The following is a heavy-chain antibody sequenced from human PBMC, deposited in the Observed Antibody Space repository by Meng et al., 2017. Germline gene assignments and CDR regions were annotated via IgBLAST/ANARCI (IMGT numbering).Heavy chain of an antibody. CDR1: GYTFTGYY. J-gene: IGHJ4*02. Sequence: ASVKVSCKASGYTFTGYYMHWVRQAPGQGLEWMGRINPNSGGTNYAQKFQGRVTMTRDTSISTAYMELSRLGSDDTAVYYCARAPLADSGWQDYWGQGTLVTVSS. CDR2: INPNSGGT. D-gene: IGHD6-19*01. V-gene: IGHV1-2*06. CDR3: ARAPLADSGWQDY.